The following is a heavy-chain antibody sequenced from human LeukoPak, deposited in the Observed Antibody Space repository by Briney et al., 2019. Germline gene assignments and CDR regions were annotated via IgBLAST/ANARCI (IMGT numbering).Heavy chain of an antibody. CDR2: ISYSGNT. CDR3: ARGVGSGYTGY. V-gene: IGHV4-59*01. D-gene: IGHD3-22*01. Sequence: SETLSLTCTVSGGSISNYYWTWIRQPPGKGLDWIGFISYSGNTNYNPSLKSRVTISLDTSKHQFSLKLISVTAADTAVYYCARGVGSGYTGYWGQGALVTVSS. J-gene: IGHJ4*02. CDR1: GGSISNYY.